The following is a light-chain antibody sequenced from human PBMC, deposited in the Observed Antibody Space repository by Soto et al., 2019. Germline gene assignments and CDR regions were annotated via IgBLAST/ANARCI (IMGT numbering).Light chain of an antibody. CDR2: AAS. CDR3: QQSYSTPYT. J-gene: IGKJ2*01. V-gene: IGKV1-39*01. CDR1: QRISSY. Sequence: DIPMTQSPSSLSSFVGDRVTITCRASQRISSYLNWYQQKPGKAPKLLIYAASSLESGVPSRFSGSGSGTDFTLTISSLQPEDFATYYCQQSYSTPYTFGQGTKLEIK.